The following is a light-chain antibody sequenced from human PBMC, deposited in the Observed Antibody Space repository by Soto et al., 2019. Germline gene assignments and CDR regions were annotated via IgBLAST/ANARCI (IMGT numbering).Light chain of an antibody. CDR1: LSVKNNY. CDR3: QQYGSTPLT. V-gene: IGKV3-20*01. J-gene: IGKJ4*01. CDR2: DAS. Sequence: EIVLTQSPGTLSLSPGERATLSCRAGLSVKNNYLVWYQQKPGQPPRFLIYDASTRSTGTPSRFSGGGSGTDFTLTISRLEPEDFALYYCQQYGSTPLTFGGGNKVEIK.